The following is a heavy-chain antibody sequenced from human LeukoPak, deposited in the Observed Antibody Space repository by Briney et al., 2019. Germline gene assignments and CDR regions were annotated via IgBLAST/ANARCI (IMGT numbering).Heavy chain of an antibody. D-gene: IGHD3-10*01. V-gene: IGHV4-34*01. Sequence: SETLSLTCAVYGGSFSGYYLSWIRQPPGKGLEWVGEINHNGSTNSNPSLTSRVTIYLDTPKNQCYLEVRSLNAADTAVYYWSGGVCFRGLYRDCWGQASLVTVSS. J-gene: IGHJ4*02. CDR1: GGSFSGYY. CDR3: SGGVCFRGLYRDC. CDR2: INHNGST.